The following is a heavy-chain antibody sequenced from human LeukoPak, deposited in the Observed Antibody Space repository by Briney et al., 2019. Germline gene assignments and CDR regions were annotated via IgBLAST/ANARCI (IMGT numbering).Heavy chain of an antibody. Sequence: GASVKVSCKASGFTFTSSAVQWVRRARGQRLEWIGWIVVGSGNTNYAQKFQERVTITRDMSTSTAYMELSSLRSEDTAVYYCAAVYCGGDCYSGPFDYWGQGTLVTVSS. V-gene: IGHV1-58*01. CDR2: IVVGSGNT. J-gene: IGHJ4*02. CDR3: AAVYCGGDCYSGPFDY. D-gene: IGHD2-21*02. CDR1: GFTFTSSA.